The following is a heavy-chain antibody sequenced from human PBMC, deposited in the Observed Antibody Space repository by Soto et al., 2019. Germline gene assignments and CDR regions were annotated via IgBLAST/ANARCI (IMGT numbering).Heavy chain of an antibody. V-gene: IGHV5-51*01. Sequence: PGESLKISCKGSGYSFTSYWIGWVRQMPGKGLEWMGIIYPGDSDTRYSPSFQGQVTISADKSISTAYLQWSSLKASDTAMYYCTRDPVSSGYYSWYFDYWGQGTLVTVAS. J-gene: IGHJ4*02. D-gene: IGHD3-22*01. CDR3: TRDPVSSGYYSWYFDY. CDR1: GYSFTSYW. CDR2: IYPGDSDT.